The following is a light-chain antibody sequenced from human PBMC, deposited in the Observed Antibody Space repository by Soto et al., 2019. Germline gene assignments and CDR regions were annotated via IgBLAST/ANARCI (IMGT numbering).Light chain of an antibody. V-gene: IGKV2-24*01. J-gene: IGKJ2*01. Sequence: DIVLTQTRLSSPVTLGQPASISCRSSQSLVHIDGNTYFNWLQQRPGQPPRLLIYKISNRFPGVPDRLSGSGAGTYFTLKISRVEAEDVGVYYCMQATQSYTFGQGTRLEIK. CDR2: KIS. CDR1: QSLVHIDGNTY. CDR3: MQATQSYT.